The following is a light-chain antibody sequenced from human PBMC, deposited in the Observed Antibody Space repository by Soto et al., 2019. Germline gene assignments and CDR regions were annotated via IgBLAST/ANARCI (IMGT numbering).Light chain of an antibody. V-gene: IGKV2-28*01. CDR3: MESLQAPFT. Sequence: DLVMTQSPLSLPVTPGEPASMSCRSSQSLVHTNGYSYVDWYLQKPGQSPQLLIYMGSNRASGVPGRFSGSGSGTDFTLKISRVEAEDVGVYYGMESLQAPFTFGPGTRVNLK. CDR2: MGS. J-gene: IGKJ3*01. CDR1: QSLVHTNGYSY.